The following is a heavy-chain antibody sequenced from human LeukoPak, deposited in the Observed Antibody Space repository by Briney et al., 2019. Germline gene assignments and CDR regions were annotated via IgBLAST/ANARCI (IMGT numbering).Heavy chain of an antibody. CDR2: ISGSGGST. J-gene: IGHJ4*02. CDR3: AKDEDIIVVPAASIGY. Sequence: PGGSLRLSCAASGFTFSSYAMSWVRQAPGKGLEWVSAISGSGGSTYCADSVKGRFTISRDNSKNTLYLQMNSLRAEDTAVYYCAKDEDIIVVPAASIGYWGQGTLVTVSS. V-gene: IGHV3-23*01. D-gene: IGHD2-2*01. CDR1: GFTFSSYA.